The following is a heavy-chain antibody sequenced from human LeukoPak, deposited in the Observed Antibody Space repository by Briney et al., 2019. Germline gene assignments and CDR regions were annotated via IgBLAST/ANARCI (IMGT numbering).Heavy chain of an antibody. J-gene: IGHJ5*02. CDR3: AKGAGPPWFDP. CDR2: ISSTGRT. Sequence: SETLSLTCSVSGASISSDTYFRSWIRQPAGKGLEWIGRISSTGRTDYNPSLTSRVTISIDTSKSHFSMDLSSVTAADTTVYYCAKGAGPPWFDPWGQGTLVTVSS. D-gene: IGHD6-19*01. CDR1: GASISSDTYF. V-gene: IGHV4-61*02.